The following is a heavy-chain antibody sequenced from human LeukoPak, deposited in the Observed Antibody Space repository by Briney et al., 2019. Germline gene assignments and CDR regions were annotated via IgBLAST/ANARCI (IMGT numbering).Heavy chain of an antibody. CDR3: ARIAAPLDY. CDR1: GGSISSSSYY. J-gene: IGHJ4*02. V-gene: IGHV4-39*01. CDR2: IYYSGST. D-gene: IGHD6-6*01. Sequence: SETLSLTCTVSGGSISSSSYYWGWIRQPPGKGLEWIGSIYYSGSTYYNPSLKSRVTISVDTSKNQFSLKLSSVTAADTAVYYCARIAAPLDYWGQGTLVTVSS.